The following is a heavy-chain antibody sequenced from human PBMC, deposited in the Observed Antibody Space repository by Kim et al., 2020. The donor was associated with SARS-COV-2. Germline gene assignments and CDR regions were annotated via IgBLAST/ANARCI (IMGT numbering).Heavy chain of an antibody. CDR3: ARGGGDYYDSSGGGAFDY. J-gene: IGHJ4*02. V-gene: IGHV4-31*02. Sequence: KRRVTISVDTSKNHFSLKLSSVTDADTAVYYCARGGGDYYDSSGGGAFDYWGQGTLVTVSS. D-gene: IGHD3-22*01.